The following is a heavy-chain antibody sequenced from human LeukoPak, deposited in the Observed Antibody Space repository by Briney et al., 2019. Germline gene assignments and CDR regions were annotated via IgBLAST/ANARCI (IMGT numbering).Heavy chain of an antibody. CDR3: ARATYSYDINGWVPFDY. CDR2: IYTSGST. V-gene: IGHV4-61*02. Sequence: SETLSLTCTVSGNSISSGDNYWSWIRQPAGKGLEWIGRIYTSGSTNYNPSLKSRVTISGDTSKNQFSLRLSSVTAADTAVYYCARATYSYDINGWVPFDYWGQGTLVTVSS. D-gene: IGHD3-22*01. CDR1: GNSISSGDNY. J-gene: IGHJ4*02.